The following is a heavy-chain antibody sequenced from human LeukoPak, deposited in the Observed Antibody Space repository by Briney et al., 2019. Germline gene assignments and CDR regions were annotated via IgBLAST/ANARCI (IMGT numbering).Heavy chain of an antibody. J-gene: IGHJ4*02. CDR3: ARGRYFDWLSWDY. V-gene: IGHV4-59*01. D-gene: IGHD3-9*01. CDR2: IYYSGST. CDR1: GGSISSYY. Sequence: SETLSLTCTVSGGSISSYYWSWIRQPPGKGLVWIGYIYYSGSTNYNPSLKSRVTISVDTSKNQFSLKLSSVTAADTAVYYCARGRYFDWLSWDYWGQGTLVTVSS.